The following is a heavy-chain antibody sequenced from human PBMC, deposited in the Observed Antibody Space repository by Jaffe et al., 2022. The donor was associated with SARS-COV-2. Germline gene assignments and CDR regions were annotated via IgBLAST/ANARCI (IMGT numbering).Heavy chain of an antibody. Sequence: EVQLVESGGDLVQPGGSLRLSCAASGFTFSYYWMHWVRQAPGKGLVWVSRISGDGSSTNYADSVKGRFTISRDNAKNTLYLQMNSLRAEDTAVYYCASYYYGSGSYNFQHWGQGTLVTVFS. V-gene: IGHV3-74*01. CDR2: ISGDGSST. CDR1: GFTFSYYW. CDR3: ASYYYGSGSYNFQH. J-gene: IGHJ1*01. D-gene: IGHD3-10*01.